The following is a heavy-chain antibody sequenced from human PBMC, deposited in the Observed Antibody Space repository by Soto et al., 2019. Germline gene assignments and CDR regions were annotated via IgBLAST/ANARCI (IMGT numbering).Heavy chain of an antibody. CDR2: IYWNADK. CDR3: ASMTTVATAAFDI. CDR1: GLSFGTSGVG. D-gene: IGHD4-17*01. V-gene: IGHV2-5*01. Sequence: QITLKESGPTPVKPTQTLTLTCTASGLSFGTSGVGVGWIRPPPGEALEWLALIYWNADKRYSPSLKSSLTITKDTSKNQVVLTMTNVDPVDTATYYCASMTTVATAAFDIWGQGTMVTVSS. J-gene: IGHJ3*02.